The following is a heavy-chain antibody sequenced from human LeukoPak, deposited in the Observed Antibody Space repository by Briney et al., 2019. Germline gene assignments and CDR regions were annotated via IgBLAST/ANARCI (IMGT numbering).Heavy chain of an antibody. CDR3: AREIAVAGTRYFDY. J-gene: IGHJ4*02. V-gene: IGHV1-2*02. D-gene: IGHD6-19*01. CDR1: GYTFTGYY. Sequence: ASVKVSCKASGYTFTGYYMHWVRQAPGQGLEWMGWINPNSGGTNYAQKFQGRFTMTRDTSISTAYMELSRLRSDDTAVYYCAREIAVAGTRYFDYWGQGTLVTVSS. CDR2: INPNSGGT.